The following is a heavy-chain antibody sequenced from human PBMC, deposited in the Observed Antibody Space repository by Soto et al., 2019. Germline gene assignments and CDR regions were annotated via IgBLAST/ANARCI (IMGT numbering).Heavy chain of an antibody. V-gene: IGHV3-64*01. J-gene: IGHJ4*02. D-gene: IGHD1-7*01. CDR1: GFTFSSYD. Sequence: EVQLAESGGGMVQPGGSLRLSCVASGFTFSSYDMHWVRQAPGKGLEYVSSISSYGGTTYYGNSVKGRFTISRDNSKNTLYLQMGSLRAEDMAVYYCVRRVSGNYDYWGQGTLVTVSS. CDR2: ISSYGGTT. CDR3: VRRVSGNYDY.